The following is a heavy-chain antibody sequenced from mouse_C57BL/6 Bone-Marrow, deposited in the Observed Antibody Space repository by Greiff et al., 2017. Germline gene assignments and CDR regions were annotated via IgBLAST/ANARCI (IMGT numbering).Heavy chain of an antibody. CDR2: INPGSGGT. CDR3: ARPHYGSSYRFAY. Sequence: QVQLQQSGAELVRPGTSVKVSCKASGYAFTNYLIEWVKQRPGQGLEWIGVINPGSGGTNYNEKFKGKATLTADKSSSTAYMQLSSLTSEDSAVYFCARPHYGSSYRFAYWGQGTLVTVSA. J-gene: IGHJ3*01. D-gene: IGHD1-1*01. CDR1: GYAFTNYL. V-gene: IGHV1-54*01.